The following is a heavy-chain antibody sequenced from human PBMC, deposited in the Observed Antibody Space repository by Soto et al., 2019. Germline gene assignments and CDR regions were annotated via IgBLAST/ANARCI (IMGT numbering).Heavy chain of an antibody. V-gene: IGHV4-30-4*01. CDR2: IYYSGST. CDR3: PRVGGLGAPTMDY. Sequence: PSETLSLTCTVSGGSISSGDYYWSWIRQPPGKGLEWIGYIYYSGSTYYNPSLKSRVTISVDTSKNQFSLKLSSVTAADTAVYYGPRVGGLGAPTMDYGGKGTLGTVSS. J-gene: IGHJ4*02. CDR1: GGSISSGDYY. D-gene: IGHD3-16*01.